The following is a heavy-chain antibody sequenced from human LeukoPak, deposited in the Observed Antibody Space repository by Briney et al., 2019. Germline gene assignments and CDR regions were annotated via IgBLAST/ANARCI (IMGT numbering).Heavy chain of an antibody. D-gene: IGHD6-19*01. CDR2: IYYSGST. J-gene: IGHJ3*02. CDR3: ARHRAVDFLWAFDI. CDR1: GVSISSSSYY. Sequence: ASETLSLTRSVSGVSISSSSYYWDWIRQPPGKGLEWIGSIYYSGSTYYNPSLKSRVTVSVDTSKNQFSLKLSSVTAADTAVYYCARHRAVDFLWAFDIWGQGTMVTVSS. V-gene: IGHV4-39*01.